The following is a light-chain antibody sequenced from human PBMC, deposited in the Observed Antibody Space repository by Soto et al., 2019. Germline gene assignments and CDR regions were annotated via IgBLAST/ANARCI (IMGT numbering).Light chain of an antibody. V-gene: IGKV1-27*01. CDR2: AAS. J-gene: IGKJ4*01. Sequence: DIQMTQSPSSLSASVGDRVNITCRASQGISNYLAWYQQKPGKVPTLLIYAASTLQAGVPSRFSGSGSGTDFPLTISSLQPEDVATYYCQKYNSAPPLTFGGGTKVDIK. CDR3: QKYNSAPPLT. CDR1: QGISNY.